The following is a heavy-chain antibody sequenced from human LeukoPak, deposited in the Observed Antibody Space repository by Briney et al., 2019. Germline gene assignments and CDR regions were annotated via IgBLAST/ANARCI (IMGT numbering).Heavy chain of an antibody. V-gene: IGHV3-30*18. Sequence: PGRSLRLSCAASGFSFSSYGMLWVRQAPGKGLECITIITHDGSNKYYADSVRGRFTVSRDNSKNTLYLQMNSLRAEDTAVYYCAKAPDSVWGRYRNNYFDSWGQGVLVSVS. CDR2: ITHDGSNK. D-gene: IGHD3-16*02. J-gene: IGHJ5*01. CDR3: AKAPDSVWGRYRNNYFDS. CDR1: GFSFSSYG.